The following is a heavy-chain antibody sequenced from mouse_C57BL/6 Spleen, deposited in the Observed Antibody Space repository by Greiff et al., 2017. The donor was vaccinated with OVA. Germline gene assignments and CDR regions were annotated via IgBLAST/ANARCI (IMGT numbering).Heavy chain of an antibody. CDR1: GYTFTSYT. V-gene: IGHV1S26*01. J-gene: IGHJ2*01. CDR3: ARSGLTETGYYFDY. D-gene: IGHD4-1*01. Sequence: QVQLQHPGAELVKPGASVKMSCKASGYTFTSYTMHWVNQRPGQGLEWIGYINPSSGYPKYNQKFKDKATLTADKSSSTAYMQMSSLTTADSAVYYCARSGLTETGYYFDYWGQGTTLTVSS. CDR2: INPSSGYP.